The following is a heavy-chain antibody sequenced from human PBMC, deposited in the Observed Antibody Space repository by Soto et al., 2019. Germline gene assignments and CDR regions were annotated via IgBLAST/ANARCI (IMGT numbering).Heavy chain of an antibody. Sequence: TSETLSLTYTVSGGSISSGGYHWSWIRQHPGKSLKWIGYIYYSGSTYYNPSLKSRVTISVDTSKNQFSLKLSSVTAADTAVFYCARCQPAAPNYYYYMDVWGKGTTVTVSS. CDR2: IYYSGST. V-gene: IGHV4-31*03. D-gene: IGHD2-2*01. J-gene: IGHJ6*03. CDR1: GGSISSGGYH. CDR3: ARCQPAAPNYYYYMDV.